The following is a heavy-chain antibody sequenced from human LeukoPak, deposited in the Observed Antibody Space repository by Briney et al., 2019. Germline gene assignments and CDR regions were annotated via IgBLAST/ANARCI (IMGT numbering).Heavy chain of an antibody. CDR3: ARDRGHYYGSGSHY. CDR1: GFSFRDYY. Sequence: GGSLRLSCAASGFSFRDYYMSWIRKAPGKGLEWVSYISGSGNTLYYADSVEGRFTISRDNAKNSLYLQMNSLRVEDTAVYYCARDRGHYYGSGSHYWGQGTLVTVSS. J-gene: IGHJ4*02. V-gene: IGHV3-11*04. D-gene: IGHD3-10*01. CDR2: ISGSGNTL.